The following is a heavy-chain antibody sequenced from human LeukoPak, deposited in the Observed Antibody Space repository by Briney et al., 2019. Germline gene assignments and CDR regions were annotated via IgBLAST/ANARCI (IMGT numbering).Heavy chain of an antibody. CDR2: IIPIFGTA. CDR3: ARDVLEMATIGWLDY. J-gene: IGHJ4*02. V-gene: IGHV1-69*05. CDR1: GGTFSSDA. Sequence: ASVKVSCKASGGTFSSDAISWVRQAPGQGLEWMGRIIPIFGTANYAQKFQGRVTITTDESTSTAYMELSSLRSEDTAVYYCARDVLEMATIGWLDYWGQGTLVTVSS. D-gene: IGHD5-24*01.